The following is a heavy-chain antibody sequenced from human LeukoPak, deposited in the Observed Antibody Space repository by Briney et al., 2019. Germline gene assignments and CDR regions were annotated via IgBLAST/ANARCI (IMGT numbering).Heavy chain of an antibody. CDR3: ARRMNSGYDWHY. Sequence: ASVKVSCRASGYTFTGYYMHWVRQAPGQGFEWMGWINPNSGGTNYAQKFQGRVTMTRDTSISTAYMELSRLRSDDTAVYYCARRMNSGYDWHYWGQGTLVTVSS. D-gene: IGHD5-12*01. CDR2: INPNSGGT. V-gene: IGHV1-2*02. J-gene: IGHJ4*02. CDR1: GYTFTGYY.